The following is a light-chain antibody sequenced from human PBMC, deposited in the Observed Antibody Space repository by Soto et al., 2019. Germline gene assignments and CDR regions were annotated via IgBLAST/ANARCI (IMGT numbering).Light chain of an antibody. CDR2: DAS. J-gene: IGKJ1*01. Sequence: DIQMTQSPSTLSASLVDRVTITCRASQSIGRWLARYQQKPGKAPKVLIYDASTLKSGVPSRFSGSGSGTDFTLTISSLQPDDFAIYYCQQYNSYWTFGQGTKVDI. CDR3: QQYNSYWT. V-gene: IGKV1-5*01. CDR1: QSIGRW.